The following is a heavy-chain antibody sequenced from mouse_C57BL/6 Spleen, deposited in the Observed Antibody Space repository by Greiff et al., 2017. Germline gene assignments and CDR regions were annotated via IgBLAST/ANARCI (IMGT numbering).Heavy chain of an antibody. D-gene: IGHD1-1*01. CDR3: TRLLRSY. CDR1: GYTFTSYW. Sequence: QVQLQQPGAELVKPGASVKMSCKASGYTFTSYWITWVKQRPGQGLEWIGDIYPGSGSTNYNEKFKGKAPLTVDTSSRTAYMQSSSLTSEDTAVYYCTRLLRSYWGQGTTLTVSS. J-gene: IGHJ2*01. V-gene: IGHV1-55*01. CDR2: IYPGSGST.